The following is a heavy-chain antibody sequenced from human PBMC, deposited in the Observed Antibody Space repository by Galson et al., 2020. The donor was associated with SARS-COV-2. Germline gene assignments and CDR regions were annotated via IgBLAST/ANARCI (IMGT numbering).Heavy chain of an antibody. V-gene: IGHV3-66*01. J-gene: IGHJ4*02. D-gene: IGHD6-13*01. CDR3: ARKLHSSSGDY. CDR2: IYSGGSS. Sequence: GGSLRLSCAASGFSVSTNYMTWVRQAPGKGLEWVSVIYSGGSSYYADSVKGRFTISRDNSKNTVYLQMNSLRAEDTALYYCARKLHSSSGDYWGQGTLVTVSS. CDR1: GFSVSTNY.